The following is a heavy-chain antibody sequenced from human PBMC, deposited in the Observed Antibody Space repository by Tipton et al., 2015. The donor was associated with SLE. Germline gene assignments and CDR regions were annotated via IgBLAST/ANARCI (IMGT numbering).Heavy chain of an antibody. CDR2: IYTSGST. CDR3: ARVSFGIAAAGLDF. CDR1: GGSISSYY. J-gene: IGHJ4*02. D-gene: IGHD6-13*01. Sequence: TLSLTCTVSGGSISSYYWSWIRQPPGKGLEWIGHIYTSGSTNYNPSLKSRVTISVDTSKNQFSLKLSSVTAADTAVYYCARVSFGIAAAGLDFWGQGTLVTVSS. V-gene: IGHV4-4*08.